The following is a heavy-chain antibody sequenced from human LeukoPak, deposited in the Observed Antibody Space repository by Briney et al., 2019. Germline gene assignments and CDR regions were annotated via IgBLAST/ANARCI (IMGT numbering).Heavy chain of an antibody. CDR2: INHSGST. CDR3: ARVGFHWGRDALYYFDY. D-gene: IGHD3-16*01. J-gene: IGHJ4*02. Sequence: SETLSLTCAVYGGSLSGYYWSWIRQPPGKGLEWIGEINHSGSTNYNPSLKSRVTISVDTSKNQFSLKLSSVTAADTAVYYCARVGFHWGRDALYYFDYWGQGTLVTVSS. CDR1: GGSLSGYY. V-gene: IGHV4-34*01.